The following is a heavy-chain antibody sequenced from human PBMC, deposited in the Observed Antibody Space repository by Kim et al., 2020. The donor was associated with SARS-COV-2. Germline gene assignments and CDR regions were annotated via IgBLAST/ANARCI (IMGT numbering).Heavy chain of an antibody. D-gene: IGHD1-1*01. CDR1: GFSFSAYA. V-gene: IGHV3-23*01. CDR2: ITDNGGNT. Sequence: GGSLRLSCAASGFSFSAYAMTWVRQAPARGLEWVATITDNGGNTYYADSVRGRFTISRDNPQNTLYLQMNNLGAHDTAIYYCVKAPTGIRFHFDSWGQGTLAT. CDR3: VKAPTGIRFHFDS. J-gene: IGHJ4*02.